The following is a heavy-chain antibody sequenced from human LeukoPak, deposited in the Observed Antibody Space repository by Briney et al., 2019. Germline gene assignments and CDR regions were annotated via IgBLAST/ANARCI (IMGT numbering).Heavy chain of an antibody. CDR2: IYTSGST. Sequence: PSETLSLTCTVSGGSISSYYWSWIRQPAGKGLEWIGRIYTSGSTNYNPSLKSRVTMSVDTSKNQFSLKLSSVTAADTAVYYCARGVEGTIFGVGYYYYMDVWGKGTTVTVSS. V-gene: IGHV4-4*07. D-gene: IGHD3-3*01. J-gene: IGHJ6*03. CDR3: ARGVEGTIFGVGYYYYMDV. CDR1: GGSISSYY.